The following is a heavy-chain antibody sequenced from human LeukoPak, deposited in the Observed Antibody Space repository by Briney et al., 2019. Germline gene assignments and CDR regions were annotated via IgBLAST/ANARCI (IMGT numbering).Heavy chain of an antibody. V-gene: IGHV3-74*01. D-gene: IGHD3-10*02. CDR2: INSDGSST. CDR3: AELGITMIGGV. CDR1: GFTFSSYG. J-gene: IGHJ6*04. Sequence: GSLRLSCAASGFTFSSYGMSWRRQAPGKGLVWVSRINSDGSSTSYADSVKGRFTIARDNAKSTLYLQMNSLRAEDTAVYYCAELGITMIGGVWGKGTTVTISS.